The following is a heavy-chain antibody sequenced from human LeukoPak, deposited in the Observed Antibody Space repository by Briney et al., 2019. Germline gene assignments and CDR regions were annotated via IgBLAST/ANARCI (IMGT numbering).Heavy chain of an antibody. D-gene: IGHD2-21*01. CDR1: GFSFSNYA. CDR2: ISSSAGST. V-gene: IGHV3-23*01. Sequence: GGSLRLSCAASGFSFSNYAMSWVRQAPGMGLEWASGISSSAGSTYYADSVKGRFTISRDNSKNTLYLQMNSLRAEDTAVYYCAKGPYSLYWGQGTLVTVSS. J-gene: IGHJ4*02. CDR3: AKGPYSLY.